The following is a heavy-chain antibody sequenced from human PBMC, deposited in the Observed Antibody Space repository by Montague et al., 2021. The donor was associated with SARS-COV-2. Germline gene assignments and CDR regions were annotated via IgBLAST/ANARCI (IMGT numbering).Heavy chain of an antibody. CDR1: GGSISSSSYY. D-gene: IGHD6-19*01. CDR3: ATQEDPSGWIPGPFDF. V-gene: IGHV4-39*01. J-gene: IGHJ4*02. Sequence: SETLSLTCTVSGGSISSSSYYWAWIRQPPGKGLEWIGSIYYRGSTYYNPSLKSRVFISVDTSKNQLSLTRTSVTAADTAVYYCATQEDPSGWIPGPFDFWGQGTLLSVSS. CDR2: IYYRGST.